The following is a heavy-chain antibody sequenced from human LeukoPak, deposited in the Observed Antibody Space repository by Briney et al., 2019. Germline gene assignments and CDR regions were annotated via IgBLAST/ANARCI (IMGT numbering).Heavy chain of an antibody. CDR1: GFTFDDYA. V-gene: IGHV3-30*02. CDR3: AKVTIAVAGTGDY. D-gene: IGHD6-19*01. J-gene: IGHJ4*02. Sequence: QPGGSLRLSCAASGFTFDDYAMHWVRQAPGKGLEWVAFIRYDGSNKYYADSVKGRFTISRDNSKNTLCLQMNSLRAEDTAVYYCAKVTIAVAGTGDYWGQGTLVTVSS. CDR2: IRYDGSNK.